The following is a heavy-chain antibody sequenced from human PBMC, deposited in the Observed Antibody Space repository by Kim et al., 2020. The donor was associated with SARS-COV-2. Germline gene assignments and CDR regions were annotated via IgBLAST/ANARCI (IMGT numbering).Heavy chain of an antibody. Sequence: ASVKVSCKASGYTFTSYGISWVRQAPGQGLEWMGWISAYNGNTNYAQKLQGRVTMTTDTSTSTAYMELRSLRSDDTAVYYCASNLKTYYDFWSGYYPDDHYGMDVWGQGTTVTVSS. CDR1: GYTFTSYG. CDR3: ASNLKTYYDFWSGYYPDDHYGMDV. V-gene: IGHV1-18*01. D-gene: IGHD3-3*01. CDR2: ISAYNGNT. J-gene: IGHJ6*02.